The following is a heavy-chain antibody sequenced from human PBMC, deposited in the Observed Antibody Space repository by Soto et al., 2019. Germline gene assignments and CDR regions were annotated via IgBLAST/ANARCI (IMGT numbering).Heavy chain of an antibody. CDR3: VRDISGSIDL. CDR2: TWHDGSNK. CDR1: GVTIISLA. V-gene: IGHV3-33*08. D-gene: IGHD1-26*01. J-gene: IGHJ5*02. Sequence: GVSLRLSCAASGVTIISLAVLLVRQAPGEGLEAVAFTWHDGSNKYYADSVKGRFSASRDSSNDVLYLQMDNLRDADTAIYYCVRDISGSIDLWGQGTLVTVSS.